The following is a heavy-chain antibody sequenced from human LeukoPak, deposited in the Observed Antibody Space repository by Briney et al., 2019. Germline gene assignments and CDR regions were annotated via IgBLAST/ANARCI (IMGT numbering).Heavy chain of an antibody. CDR3: ANQPAYCGGDCYFDY. CDR2: IRYDGSNK. CDR1: GFTFSSYG. V-gene: IGHV3-30*02. D-gene: IGHD2-21*02. Sequence: GGSLRLSCAASGFTFSSYGMHWVRQAPGKGLEWVAFIRYDGSNKYYADSVKGRFTISRDNSKNTLYLQMNSLRAEDTAVYYCANQPAYCGGDCYFDYWGQGTLVTVSS. J-gene: IGHJ4*02.